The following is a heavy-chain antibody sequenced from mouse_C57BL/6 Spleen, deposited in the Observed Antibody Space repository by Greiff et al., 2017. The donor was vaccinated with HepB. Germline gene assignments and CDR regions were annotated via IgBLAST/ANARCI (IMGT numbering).Heavy chain of an antibody. CDR3: ARRDITTVVATGMDY. CDR1: GYSFTGYY. Sequence: VQLQQSGPELVKPGASVKISCKASGYSFTGYYMNWVKQSPEKSLEWIGEINPSTGGTTYNQKFKAKATLTVDKSSSTAYMQLKSLTSEDSAVYYCARRDITTVVATGMDYWGQGTSVTVSS. D-gene: IGHD1-1*01. CDR2: INPSTGGT. V-gene: IGHV1-42*01. J-gene: IGHJ4*01.